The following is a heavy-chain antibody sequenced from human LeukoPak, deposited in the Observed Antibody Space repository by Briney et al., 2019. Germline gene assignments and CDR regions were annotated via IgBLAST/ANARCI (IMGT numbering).Heavy chain of an antibody. CDR1: GGTFSSYA. D-gene: IGHD1-26*01. J-gene: IGHJ4*02. CDR2: IIPIFGTA. Sequence: ASVKVSCKASGGTFSSYAISWVRQAPGQGLEWMGRIIPIFGTANYAQKFQGRVTITTDESTSTAYMELSSLRSEDPAVYYCARGAQWELHYFDYWGQGTLVTVSS. V-gene: IGHV1-69*05. CDR3: ARGAQWELHYFDY.